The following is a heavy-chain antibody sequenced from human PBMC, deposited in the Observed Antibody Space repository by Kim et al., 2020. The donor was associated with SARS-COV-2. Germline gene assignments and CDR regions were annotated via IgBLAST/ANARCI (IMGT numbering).Heavy chain of an antibody. Sequence: ASVKVSCKASGYTFTSYAMHWVRQAPGQRLEWMGWINAGNGNTKYSQKFQGRVTITRDTSASTAYMELSSLRSEDTAVYYCARVGDKYYYDSSGYYYAYWGQGTLVTVSS. CDR3: ARVGDKYYYDSSGYYYAY. CDR2: INAGNGNT. J-gene: IGHJ4*02. V-gene: IGHV1-3*01. CDR1: GYTFTSYA. D-gene: IGHD3-22*01.